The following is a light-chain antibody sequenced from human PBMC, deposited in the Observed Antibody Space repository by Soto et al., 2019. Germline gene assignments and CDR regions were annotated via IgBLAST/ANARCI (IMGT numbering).Light chain of an antibody. Sequence: EIVLTQSPATLSSSPGERATLSCRASQNVGTYLAWYQQKPGQAPRLLISDASNRATAIPARFRGSGSETDFTLTISGLEPEDYGIYYCQQRSDWPLLTFGGGTRVEIK. J-gene: IGKJ4*01. CDR3: QQRSDWPLLT. V-gene: IGKV3-11*01. CDR2: DAS. CDR1: QNVGTY.